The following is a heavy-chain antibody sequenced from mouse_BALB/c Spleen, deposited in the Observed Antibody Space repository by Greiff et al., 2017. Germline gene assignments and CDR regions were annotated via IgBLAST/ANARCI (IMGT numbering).Heavy chain of an antibody. CDR3: TLYSSSYFDY. CDR2: IRLKSNNYAT. Sequence: DVQPQESGGGLVQPGGSMKLSCVASGFTFSNYWMNWVRQSPEKGLEWVAEIRLKSNNYATHYAESVKGRFTISRDDSKSSVYLQMNNLRAEDTGIYYCTLYSSSYFDYWGQGTTLTVSS. D-gene: IGHD1-1*01. CDR1: GFTFSNYW. V-gene: IGHV6-6*02. J-gene: IGHJ2*01.